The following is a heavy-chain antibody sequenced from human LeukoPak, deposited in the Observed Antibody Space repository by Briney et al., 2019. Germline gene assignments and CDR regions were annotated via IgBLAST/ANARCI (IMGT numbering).Heavy chain of an antibody. V-gene: IGHV4-59*02. D-gene: IGHD7-27*01. CDR3: ASRKLGNDY. Sequence: SETLSLTCTVSGGSVTDYYWSWIRQSPGKGLEWTGYIYYTGTSYNPSLKSRVTISADTSKNQFSLKLISVTAADTAVYYCASRKLGNDYWGQGTLVTVSS. J-gene: IGHJ4*02. CDR1: GGSVTDYY. CDR2: IYYTGT.